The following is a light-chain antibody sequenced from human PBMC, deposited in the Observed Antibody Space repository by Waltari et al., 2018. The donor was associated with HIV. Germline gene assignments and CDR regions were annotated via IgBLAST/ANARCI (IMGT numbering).Light chain of an antibody. J-gene: IGLJ2*01. CDR2: EVT. V-gene: IGLV2-14*03. Sequence: QSALTQPAAVSGSPGQSTTISCSGTTSDVGSYNFVSWYQKHPGKAPKLMIHEVTNRASGASTRFSGSKSGKTAYLTISGLQTEDGADYYCSSYANTNSVIFGGGTKLTVL. CDR3: SSYANTNSVI. CDR1: TSDVGSYNF.